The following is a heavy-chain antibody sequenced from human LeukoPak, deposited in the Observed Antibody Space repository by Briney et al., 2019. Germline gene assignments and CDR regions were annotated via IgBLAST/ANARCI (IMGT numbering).Heavy chain of an antibody. CDR2: ISTYNVNT. V-gene: IGHV1-18*04. J-gene: IGHJ4*02. CDR1: GYTFIIYG. Sequence: ASVKVSCKASGYTFIIYGISWVRQAPGQGLEWMGWISTYNVNTNYTQKLQGRVTMTTDTSTSTAYMELRGLRSDDTAVYYCARGRAPDYWGQGTLVTVSS. CDR3: ARGRAPDY.